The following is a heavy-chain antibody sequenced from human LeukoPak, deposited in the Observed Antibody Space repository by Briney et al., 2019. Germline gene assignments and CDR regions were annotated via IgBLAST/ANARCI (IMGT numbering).Heavy chain of an antibody. CDR1: GGSISNSY. CDR2: IYYSGNT. V-gene: IGHV4-39*01. Sequence: PSETLSLTCTVSGGSISNSYWGWIRQPPGKGLEWIGSIYYSGNTYYNASVKSRVTISIDSSKNQFSLMLSSVTAADTAVYYCARQTGSGLFTLPGGQGTLVTVSS. D-gene: IGHD3/OR15-3a*01. J-gene: IGHJ4*02. CDR3: ARQTGSGLFTLP.